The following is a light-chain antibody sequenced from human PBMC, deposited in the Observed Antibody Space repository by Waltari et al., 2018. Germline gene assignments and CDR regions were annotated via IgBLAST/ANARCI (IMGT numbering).Light chain of an antibody. CDR3: QTGGHGTWV. CDR2: VKSDGSH. J-gene: IGLJ3*02. Sequence: QLVLTQSPSASASLGASVKLTCTLSSGHSSNLIAWHQQQPEKGPRYLMKVKSDGSHSKGDEMPDRFSGSIYGAGRYLTIASLQSEDEADYYCQTGGHGTWVFGGGTKLTVL. V-gene: IGLV4-69*01. CDR1: SGHSSNL.